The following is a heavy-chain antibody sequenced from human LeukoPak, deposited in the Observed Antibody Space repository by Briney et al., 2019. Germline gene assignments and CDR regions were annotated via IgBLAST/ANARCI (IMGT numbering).Heavy chain of an antibody. Sequence: PGGSLRLSCAASGVTVSTNYLRWLRQAPGKGLEWVSVIYAGGAAYYADYVKGRFTISRDTSNNTLILQMHSLGVEDTAVYYCARSTSYHFDSWGQGTLVTVSS. CDR3: ARSTSYHFDS. CDR1: GVTVSTNY. J-gene: IGHJ4*02. D-gene: IGHD2-2*01. CDR2: IYAGGAA. V-gene: IGHV3-53*01.